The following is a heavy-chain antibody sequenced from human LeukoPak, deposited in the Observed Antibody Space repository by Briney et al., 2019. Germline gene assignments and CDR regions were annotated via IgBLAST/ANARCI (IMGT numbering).Heavy chain of an antibody. Sequence: PSETLSLTCTVSGGSISSYYWSWIRQPPGKGLEWIGYIYYSGSTNYNPSLKSRVTISVDTSKNQFSLKLSSVTAADTAVYYCAGYSGYDLPFFDYWGQGTLVTVSS. V-gene: IGHV4-59*01. CDR3: AGYSGYDLPFFDY. CDR2: IYYSGST. D-gene: IGHD5-12*01. J-gene: IGHJ4*02. CDR1: GGSISSYY.